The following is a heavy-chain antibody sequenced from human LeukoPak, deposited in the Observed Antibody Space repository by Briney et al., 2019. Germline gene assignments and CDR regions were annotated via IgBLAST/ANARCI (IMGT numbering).Heavy chain of an antibody. CDR1: GGSLSGYY. Sequence: SETLSLTCAVYGGSLSGYYWSWIRQPPGKWLEWIGEINHSGSTNYNPSLKSRVTISVDTSKNQFSLKLSSVTAADTAVYYCARAVVVDRLIDYWGQGTLVTVSS. J-gene: IGHJ4*02. V-gene: IGHV4-34*01. CDR3: ARAVVVDRLIDY. CDR2: INHSGST. D-gene: IGHD2-15*01.